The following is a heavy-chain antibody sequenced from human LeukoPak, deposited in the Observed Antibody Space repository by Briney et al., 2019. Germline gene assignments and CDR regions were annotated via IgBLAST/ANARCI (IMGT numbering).Heavy chain of an antibody. CDR3: ARNVRFFDS. D-gene: IGHD1-1*01. CDR1: GDSISNSIW. V-gene: IGHV4-4*02. J-gene: IGHJ4*02. Sequence: QPSETLSLTCTVSGDSISNSIWWSWLRQPPGKGLEWIGEVDHTGNTNYRPSLDSRVTLSIDTSKNHFSLTLTSVTAADTAVYYCARNVRFFDSWGQGTRVTVSS. CDR2: VDHTGNT.